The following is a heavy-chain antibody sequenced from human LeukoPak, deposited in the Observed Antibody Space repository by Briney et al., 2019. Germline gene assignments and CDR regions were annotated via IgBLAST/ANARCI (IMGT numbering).Heavy chain of an antibody. Sequence: GGSLRLSCAASGFTFRDYYISWIRQAPGKGLEWIAYISSSGSTTYYGDSVKGRFTISRDNAKNSLSLQMNSLRADDTAVYYCARRSTVPNNYYLDSWGQGALVTVSS. J-gene: IGHJ4*02. D-gene: IGHD1-1*01. CDR1: GFTFRDYY. CDR2: ISSSGSTT. V-gene: IGHV3-11*01. CDR3: ARRSTVPNNYYLDS.